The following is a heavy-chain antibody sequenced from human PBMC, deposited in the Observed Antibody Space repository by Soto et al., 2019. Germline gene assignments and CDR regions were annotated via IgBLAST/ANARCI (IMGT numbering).Heavy chain of an antibody. V-gene: IGHV4-39*01. J-gene: IGHJ2*01. CDR2: MYSSGST. Sequence: QLQLEESGPGLVKPSETLSLICTVSGVSISSSSYYWGWIRQPPGKGLEWIGNMYSSGSTYYNPSLKSRVTISVDSSKNRFALKPNAVTAAETSVYYCAQGMLGDWYFDLWGRGTLVTVSS. D-gene: IGHD3-10*01. CDR1: GVSISSSSYY. CDR3: AQGMLGDWYFDL.